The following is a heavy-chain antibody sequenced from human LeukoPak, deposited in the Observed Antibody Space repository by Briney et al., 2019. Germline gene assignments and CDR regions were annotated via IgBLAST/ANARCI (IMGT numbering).Heavy chain of an antibody. CDR2: INHSGST. D-gene: IGHD5-18*01. V-gene: IGHV4-34*01. J-gene: IGHJ4*02. CDR3: GRGPRRLWYDY. CDR1: GGSFSGYY. Sequence: KPSETLSLTCAVYGGSFSGYYWSWVRQPPGKGLEWIGEINHSGSTNYNPSLKSRVTISVDTSKNQFSLKLSSVTAADTAVYYCGRGPRRLWYDYWGQGTLVTVSS.